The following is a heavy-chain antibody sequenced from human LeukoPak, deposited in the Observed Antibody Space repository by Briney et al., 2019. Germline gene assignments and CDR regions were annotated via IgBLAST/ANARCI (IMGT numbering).Heavy chain of an antibody. J-gene: IGHJ4*02. CDR2: IKQDGSKK. Sequence: GGSLRLSCVASGFPFSSYWMTWVRQAPGKGLEWVANIKQDGSKKSYVDSVKGRFTISRDNAKNSLYLQMNSLRAEDTAIYYCTRVGYIDEGIDYWGQGTLVTVSP. CDR1: GFPFSSYW. CDR3: TRVGYIDEGIDY. D-gene: IGHD5-24*01. V-gene: IGHV3-7*04.